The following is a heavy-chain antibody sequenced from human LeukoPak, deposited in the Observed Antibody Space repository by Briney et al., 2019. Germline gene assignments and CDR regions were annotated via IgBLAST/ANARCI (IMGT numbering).Heavy chain of an antibody. CDR2: IYSGGST. V-gene: IGHV3-53*01. CDR3: IYGYTLDF. D-gene: IGHD5-18*01. Sequence: PGGSLRLSCAASGFTVSSNYMNWVRQAPGKGLEWVSVIYSGGSTNYADSVKDRFTISRDNSKNTLYLQMNSLRAEDTAVYYCIYGYTLDFWGQGTLVSVSS. CDR1: GFTVSSNY. J-gene: IGHJ4*02.